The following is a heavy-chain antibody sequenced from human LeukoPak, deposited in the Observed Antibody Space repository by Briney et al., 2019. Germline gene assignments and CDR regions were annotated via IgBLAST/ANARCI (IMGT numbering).Heavy chain of an antibody. CDR1: GCTFTGYY. J-gene: IGHJ3*02. V-gene: IGHV1-2*02. Sequence: GASVKVSCKASGCTFTGYYMHWVRQAPGHGLEWMGWINPNSGGTNYAQTFQGRVALTRDTSISTAYMELSRLRSDDTAVYYCAKVGVGGRAFDIWGQGTMVTVSS. CDR3: AKVGVGGRAFDI. D-gene: IGHD4-23*01. CDR2: INPNSGGT.